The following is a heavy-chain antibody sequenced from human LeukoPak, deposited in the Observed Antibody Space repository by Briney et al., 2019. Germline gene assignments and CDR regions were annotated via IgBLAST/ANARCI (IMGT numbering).Heavy chain of an antibody. V-gene: IGHV4-59*08. CDR1: GGSISSYY. Sequence: SETLSLTCTVSGGSISSYYWSWIRQPPGKGLEWIGYIYYSGSTNYNPSLKSRVTISLDTSKNQFSLKLSSVTAADTAVYYCARDHSGSYYYYYYYMDVWGKGTTVTVSS. CDR3: ARDHSGSYYYYYYYMDV. CDR2: IYYSGST. D-gene: IGHD1-26*01. J-gene: IGHJ6*03.